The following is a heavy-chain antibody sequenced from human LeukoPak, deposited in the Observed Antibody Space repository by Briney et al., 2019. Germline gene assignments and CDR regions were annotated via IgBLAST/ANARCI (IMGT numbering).Heavy chain of an antibody. V-gene: IGHV1-2*02. D-gene: IGHD6-6*01. CDR1: GYTFIGYY. J-gene: IGHJ4*02. Sequence: ASVKVSCKASGYTFIGYYMHWVRQAPGQGLEWMGWINPNSGGTNYAQEFQGRVTMTRDTSISTAYMELSRLRSDDTAVYYCASSSSSSGFDYWGQGTLVTVSS. CDR2: INPNSGGT. CDR3: ASSSSSSGFDY.